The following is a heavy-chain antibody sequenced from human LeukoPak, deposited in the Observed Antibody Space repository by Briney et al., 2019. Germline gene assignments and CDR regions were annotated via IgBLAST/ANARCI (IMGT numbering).Heavy chain of an antibody. Sequence: QTGGSLRLSCAGSGFIFSNYEMNWVRQAPGKGLEWVSYISSTGSDIYYADSVKGQFTITRDNAENSLYLQMNSLRAEDTAAYYCARDLPTGTYRAYFDNWGQGTLVTVSS. J-gene: IGHJ4*02. CDR1: GFIFSNYE. D-gene: IGHD1-26*01. CDR2: ISSTGSDI. V-gene: IGHV3-48*03. CDR3: ARDLPTGTYRAYFDN.